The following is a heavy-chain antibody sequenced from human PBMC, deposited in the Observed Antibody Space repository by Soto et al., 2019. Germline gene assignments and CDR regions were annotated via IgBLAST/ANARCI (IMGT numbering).Heavy chain of an antibody. Sequence: GGSLRLSCAASGFPFSSHSMNWVRQAPGKGLEWVSYISSSSSAKYYAGSVKGRFTISRDNANNSLYLQMNSLRVEDTAVYYCARMRSTMRPGCWGQGTLVTVSS. CDR3: ARMRSTMRPGC. CDR1: GFPFSSHS. CDR2: ISSSSSAK. D-gene: IGHD3-22*01. J-gene: IGHJ4*02. V-gene: IGHV3-48*04.